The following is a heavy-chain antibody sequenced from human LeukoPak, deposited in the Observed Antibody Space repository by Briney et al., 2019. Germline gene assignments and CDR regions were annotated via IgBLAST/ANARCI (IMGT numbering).Heavy chain of an antibody. D-gene: IGHD6-13*01. CDR3: ARVGIAAAPGVWFDP. J-gene: IGHJ5*02. CDR1: GGSISSSSYY. Sequence: SETLSLTCTVSGGSISSSSYYWGWIRQPPGKGLEWIGSIYYSGSTYYNPSLKSRVTISVDTSKNQFSLKLSSVTAADTAVYYCARVGIAAAPGVWFDPWGQGTLVTVSS. V-gene: IGHV4-39*07. CDR2: IYYSGST.